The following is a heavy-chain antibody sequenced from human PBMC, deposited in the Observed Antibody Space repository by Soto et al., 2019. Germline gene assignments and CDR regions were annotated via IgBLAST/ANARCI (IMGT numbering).Heavy chain of an antibody. J-gene: IGHJ4*02. CDR2: IWYDGIKK. Sequence: QVQLVESGGGVVQPGRSLRLSCAASGFTFSSYGMHWVRQAPGKGLEWVAVIWYDGIKKHYADSVKGRFPSSRDNSKNTLYLEMNSLRVEDTAVYYCARDRNIVVVPAAIADYWGQGTLVTVSS. D-gene: IGHD2-2*01. CDR1: GFTFSSYG. CDR3: ARDRNIVVVPAAIADY. V-gene: IGHV3-33*01.